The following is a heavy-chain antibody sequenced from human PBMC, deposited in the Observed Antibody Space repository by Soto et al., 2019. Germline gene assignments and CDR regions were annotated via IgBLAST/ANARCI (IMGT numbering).Heavy chain of an antibody. CDR1: GFTFRSFT. CDR3: TRDASRDSSARGWFDP. D-gene: IGHD6-13*01. J-gene: IGHJ5*02. CDR2: ISSNSVYI. V-gene: IGHV3-21*01. Sequence: GGSLRLSCAASGFTFRSFTMSWVRQAPGKGLEWVSTISSNSVYIYYTDALRGRFTISRDNAKNSLHLQMNSLRAEDTAVYYCTRDASRDSSARGWFDPWGPGTLVTVSS.